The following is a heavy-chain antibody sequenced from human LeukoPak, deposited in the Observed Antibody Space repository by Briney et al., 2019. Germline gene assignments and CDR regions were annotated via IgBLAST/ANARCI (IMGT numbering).Heavy chain of an antibody. CDR3: ARGGDYAPNRDAFDI. CDR2: INPNSGGT. Sequence: GASVKVSCKASGYTFTGYYMHWVRQAPGQGLEWMGWINPNSGGTNYAQKFQGRVTMTRDTSISTAYMELSRLRSDDTAVYYCARGGDYAPNRDAFDIWGQGTMVTVSS. J-gene: IGHJ3*02. D-gene: IGHD4-17*01. CDR1: GYTFTGYY. V-gene: IGHV1-2*02.